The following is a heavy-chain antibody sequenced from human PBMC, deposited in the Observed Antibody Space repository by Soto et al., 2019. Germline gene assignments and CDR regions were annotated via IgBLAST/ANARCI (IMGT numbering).Heavy chain of an antibody. CDR1: GGSISSYY. V-gene: IGHV4-59*01. CDR3: ARANGDDAFDI. Sequence: SETLSLTCTVSGGSISSYYWSWIRQPPGKGLEWIGYIYYSGSTNYNPSLKSRVTISVDTSKNQFSLKLSSVTAADTAVYYCARANGDDAFDIWGQGTMVTVSS. CDR2: IYYSGST. J-gene: IGHJ3*02. D-gene: IGHD2-21*02.